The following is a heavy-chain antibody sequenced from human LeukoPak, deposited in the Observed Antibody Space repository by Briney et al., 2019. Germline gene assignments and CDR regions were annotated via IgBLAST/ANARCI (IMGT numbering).Heavy chain of an antibody. CDR3: AREDDWNYEDY. V-gene: IGHV3-7*01. CDR2: IKQDGSEK. Sequence: PGGALRLSCAASGFICSNYWMSWVRQAPGKELEWVANIKQDGSEKYYVDSVKGRFTISRDNTKNSLYLQMNSLRAEDTAIYYCAREDDWNYEDYWGQGTLVTVSS. CDR1: GFICSNYW. J-gene: IGHJ4*02. D-gene: IGHD1-7*01.